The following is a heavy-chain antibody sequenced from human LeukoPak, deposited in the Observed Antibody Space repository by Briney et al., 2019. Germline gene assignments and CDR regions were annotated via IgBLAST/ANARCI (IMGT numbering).Heavy chain of an antibody. CDR3: AKDQTGGAFDAFDI. D-gene: IGHD3-10*01. J-gene: IGHJ3*02. CDR2: ISWNSGSI. V-gene: IGHV3-9*01. CDR1: GFTFDDYA. Sequence: PGGSLRLSCAASGFTFDDYAMHWVRQAPRKGLEWVSGISWNSGSIGYADSVKGRFTISRDNAKNSLYLQMNSLRAEDTALYYCAKDQTGGAFDAFDIWGQGTMVTVSS.